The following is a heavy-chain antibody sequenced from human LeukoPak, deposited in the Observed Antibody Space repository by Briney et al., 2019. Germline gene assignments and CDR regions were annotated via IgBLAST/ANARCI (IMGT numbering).Heavy chain of an antibody. Sequence: ASVKVSCKATGYTFTSYGISWVRQAPGQGLEWMGWISAYNGNTNYAQKFQGRVTMTRNTSISTAYMELSSLGSEDTAVYYCARGLTRDWFDPWGQGTLVTVSS. J-gene: IGHJ5*02. V-gene: IGHV1-18*01. CDR3: ARGLTRDWFDP. CDR1: GYTFTSYG. CDR2: ISAYNGNT. D-gene: IGHD3-16*01.